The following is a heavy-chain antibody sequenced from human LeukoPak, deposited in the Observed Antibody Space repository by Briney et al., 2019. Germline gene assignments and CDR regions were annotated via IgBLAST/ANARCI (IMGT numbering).Heavy chain of an antibody. CDR1: GYTFTSYD. CDR2: MNPNSGNT. J-gene: IGHJ4*02. V-gene: IGHV1-8*01. CDR3: AKDRSSSWYGYGY. Sequence: ASVKVSCKASGYTFTSYDINWVRQATGQGLEWMGWMNPNSGNTGYAQKFQGRVTMTRNTSISTAYMELSSLRSEDTAVYYCAKDRSSSWYGYGYWGQGTLVTVSS. D-gene: IGHD6-13*01.